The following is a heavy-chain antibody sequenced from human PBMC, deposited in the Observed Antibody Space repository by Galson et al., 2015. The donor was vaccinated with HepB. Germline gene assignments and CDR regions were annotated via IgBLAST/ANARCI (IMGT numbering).Heavy chain of an antibody. CDR3: AKGGSIADPDGAFDM. D-gene: IGHD6-6*01. CDR1: GFAFSSYA. V-gene: IGHV3-23*01. J-gene: IGHJ3*02. Sequence: SLRLSCAASGFAFSSYAMIWVRQAPSKGLEWVSVISGDGGNPYYADAVKGRFAISRDNSKNTLYLQMNSLRADDTAVYYCAKGGSIADPDGAFDMWGQGTKVTVSS. CDR2: ISGDGGNP.